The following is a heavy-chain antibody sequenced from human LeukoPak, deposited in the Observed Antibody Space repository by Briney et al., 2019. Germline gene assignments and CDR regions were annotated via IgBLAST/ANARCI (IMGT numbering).Heavy chain of an antibody. CDR2: ISSSGSTI. V-gene: IGHV3-11*01. CDR1: GFTFSDYY. CDR3: ARDFCVPWEPCGGGAFDI. Sequence: TTGGSLRLSCAASGFTFSDYYMSWIRQAPGKGLEWVSYISSSGSTIYYADSVKGRFTISRDNAKNSLYLQMNSLRAEDTAVYYCARDFCVPWEPCGGGAFDIWAKGQWSPSPQ. J-gene: IGHJ3*02. D-gene: IGHD1-26*01.